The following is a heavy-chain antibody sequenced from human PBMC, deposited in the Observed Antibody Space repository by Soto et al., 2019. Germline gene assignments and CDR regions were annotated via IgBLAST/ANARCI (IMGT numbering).Heavy chain of an antibody. CDR3: ARGPIGGAINHFDY. CDR2: VSVYNGNT. CDR1: GYTFTSNG. J-gene: IGHJ4*02. Sequence: ASVKVSCKASGYTFTSNGISWVRQAPGQGLEWMGWVSVYNGNTNYVQKLQGRVIMTTDTSTSTAYMELRSLRSDDTAVYYCARGPIGGAINHFDYWGQGTPVTVSS. D-gene: IGHD1-26*01. V-gene: IGHV1-18*01.